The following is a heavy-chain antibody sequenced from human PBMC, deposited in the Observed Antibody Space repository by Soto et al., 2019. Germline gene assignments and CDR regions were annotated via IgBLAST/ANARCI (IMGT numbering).Heavy chain of an antibody. CDR2: IIPMFGTA. Sequence: QVQLVQSGAEVKKPGSSVKVSCKASGGTFSSYAISWVRQAPGQGLEWMGGIIPMFGTANYAQTFQGRVTNNGDESHNTAQKELGRLESGDTAVYYCARDQLDLRYYYYGMDVWGQGTTVTVSS. D-gene: IGHD3-3*01. CDR3: ARDQLDLRYYYYGMDV. J-gene: IGHJ6*02. CDR1: GGTFSSYA. V-gene: IGHV1-69*01.